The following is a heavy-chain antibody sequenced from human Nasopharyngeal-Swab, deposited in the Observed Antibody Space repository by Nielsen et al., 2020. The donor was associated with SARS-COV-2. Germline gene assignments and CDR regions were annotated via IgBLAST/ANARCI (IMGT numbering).Heavy chain of an antibody. CDR1: GRSISSSSYY. CDR3: ARRSYYYGMDV. CDR2: IYYSGST. V-gene: IGHV4-39*01. Sequence: SETLSLTCTVSGRSISSSSYYWGWIRQPPGKGLEWIGSIYYSGSTYYNPSLKSRVTLSVDTSKNQFSLKLSSVTAADTAVYYCARRSYYYGMDVWGQGTTVTVSS. J-gene: IGHJ6*02.